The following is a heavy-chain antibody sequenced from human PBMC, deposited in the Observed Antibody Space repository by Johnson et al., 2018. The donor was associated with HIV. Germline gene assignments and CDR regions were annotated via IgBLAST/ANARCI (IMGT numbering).Heavy chain of an antibody. CDR2: ISCSGCSI. V-gene: IGHV3-11*04. Sequence: QVQLVESGGGLVKPGGSLRVSCAASGFTFSDYSMSWIRQAPGKGLEWVSYISCSGCSIYADSVKGRFTISRDNAKNSLYLQMNSLRAEDTAVYYCAKVAVATAAGGVALDIWGPGTMVIVSS. CDR3: AKVAVATAAGGVALDI. CDR1: GFTFSDYS. D-gene: IGHD6-13*01. J-gene: IGHJ3*02.